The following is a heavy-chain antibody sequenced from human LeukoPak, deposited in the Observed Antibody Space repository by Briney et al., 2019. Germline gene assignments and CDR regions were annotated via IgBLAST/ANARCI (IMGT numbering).Heavy chain of an antibody. Sequence: ASVKVSCKASGYTFTNYGVNWVRQAPGEGLEWMGWINTNSGDPTYAQGFTGRFVFSLDTSVSTAYLQISSLKAEDTAVYYCARGGVLLWNWFDPWGQGTLVTVSS. CDR2: INTNSGDP. CDR3: ARGGVLLWNWFDP. D-gene: IGHD3-10*01. CDR1: GYTFTNYG. V-gene: IGHV7-4-1*02. J-gene: IGHJ5*02.